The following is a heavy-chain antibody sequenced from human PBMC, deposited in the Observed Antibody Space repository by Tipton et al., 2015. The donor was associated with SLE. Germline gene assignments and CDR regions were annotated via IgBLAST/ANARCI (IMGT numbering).Heavy chain of an antibody. CDR3: ARGSRYDDSSGYHWYLDL. J-gene: IGHJ2*01. CDR1: GGSIRSGGYS. V-gene: IGHV4-31*03. CDR2: IYESGST. Sequence: TLSLTCSVSGGSIRSGGYSWGWIRQHPGKGLEWIGYIYESGSTHYNPSLKSRVTISVDTSKNQFSLKLSSVTAADTAVYYCARGSRYDDSSGYHWYLDLWGRGTLVTVSS. D-gene: IGHD3-22*01.